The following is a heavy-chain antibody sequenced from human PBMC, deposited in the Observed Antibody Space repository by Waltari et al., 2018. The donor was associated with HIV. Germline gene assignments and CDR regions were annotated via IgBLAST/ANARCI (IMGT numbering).Heavy chain of an antibody. CDR2: VIPIFGSP. Sequence: QVQIVQSGAEVKKPGPSVKVSCEASGGSFSNYAVSWVRHAPGQGLEWLGGVIPIFGSPDYSQKCHGRLTIGADESINTAYMELSSLTSEDTAVYYCATGDGRNFGVVREYYHYGMDVWGQGTTVTVSS. D-gene: IGHD3-3*01. CDR3: ATGDGRNFGVVREYYHYGMDV. V-gene: IGHV1-69*01. J-gene: IGHJ6*02. CDR1: GGSFSNYA.